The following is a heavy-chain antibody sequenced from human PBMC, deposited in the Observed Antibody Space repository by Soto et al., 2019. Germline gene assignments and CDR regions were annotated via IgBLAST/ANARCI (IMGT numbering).Heavy chain of an antibody. Sequence: SETLSLTCTVSGGSISSSSYYWGWIRQPPGKGLEWIGSIYYSGSTYYNPSLKSRVTISVDTSKNQFSLKLSSVTAADTAVYYCARSDKENWFDPWGQGTLVT. CDR3: ARSDKENWFDP. V-gene: IGHV4-39*01. CDR2: IYYSGST. CDR1: GGSISSSSYY. J-gene: IGHJ5*02.